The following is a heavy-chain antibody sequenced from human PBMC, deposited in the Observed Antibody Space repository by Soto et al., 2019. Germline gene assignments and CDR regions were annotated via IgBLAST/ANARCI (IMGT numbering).Heavy chain of an antibody. CDR1: GGTFSSYA. J-gene: IGHJ3*02. V-gene: IGHV1-69*13. D-gene: IGHD5-18*01. CDR3: ARRHVSNTAMVRSLEDAFDI. Sequence: SVKVSCKASGGTFSSYAISWVRQAPGQGLEWMGGIIPIFGTANYAQKFQGRVTITADESTSTAYMELSSLRSEDTAVYYCARRHVSNTAMVRSLEDAFDIWGQGTMVTVSS. CDR2: IIPIFGTA.